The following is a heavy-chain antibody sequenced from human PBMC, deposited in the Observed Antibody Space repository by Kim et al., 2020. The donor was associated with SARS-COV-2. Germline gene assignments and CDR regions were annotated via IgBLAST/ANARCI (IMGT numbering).Heavy chain of an antibody. Sequence: GGSLRLSCAASGFTFSSYAMHWVRQAPGKGLEWVALISYDGSNKYYADSVKGRFTISRDNSKNTLYLQMNSLRAEDTAVYYCARDTGGGLDVWGQGTTV. D-gene: IGHD3-10*01. V-gene: IGHV3-30-3*01. CDR2: ISYDGSNK. J-gene: IGHJ6*02. CDR1: GFTFSSYA. CDR3: ARDTGGGLDV.